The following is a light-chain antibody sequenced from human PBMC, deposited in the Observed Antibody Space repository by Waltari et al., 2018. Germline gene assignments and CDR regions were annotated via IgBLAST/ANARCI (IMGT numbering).Light chain of an antibody. Sequence: DIQMTQSPSSVSASVGDRVSITCRSSQVLNSWLAWYQQKPGKAPKLLISAASSLQSGVPPGFSGAGSGRDFTLTISSLQPEDFATYYCQQADSFPFTFGPGTKVDIK. J-gene: IGKJ3*01. V-gene: IGKV1D-12*01. CDR1: QVLNSW. CDR3: QQADSFPFT. CDR2: AAS.